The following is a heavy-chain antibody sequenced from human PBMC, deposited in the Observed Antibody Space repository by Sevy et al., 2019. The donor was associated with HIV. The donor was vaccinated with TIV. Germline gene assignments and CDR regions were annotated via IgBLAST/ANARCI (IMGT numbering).Heavy chain of an antibody. CDR2: INHSGST. Sequence: SETLSLTCAVYGGSFSGYYWSWIRQPPGKGLEWIGEINHSGSTNYNPSLKSRVTISVDTSKNQFSLKLSSVTAADTAVYYCARGLEQTGTTKGSWFDPWGQGTLVTVSS. J-gene: IGHJ5*02. CDR3: ARGLEQTGTTKGSWFDP. D-gene: IGHD1-7*01. V-gene: IGHV4-34*01. CDR1: GGSFSGYY.